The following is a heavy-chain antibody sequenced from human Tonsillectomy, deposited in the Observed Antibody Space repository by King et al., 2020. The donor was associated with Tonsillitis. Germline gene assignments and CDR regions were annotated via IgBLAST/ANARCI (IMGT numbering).Heavy chain of an antibody. Sequence: QLQESGPGLVKPSETLSLTCTVSGGSISSYYWSWIRQPPGKGLEWIGYIYYSGSTNYNPSLKSRVTISVDTSKNQFSLKLSSVTAADTAVYYCARGSPVVYYSDSSGYYIPNCGQGTLVTVSS. CDR1: GGSISSYY. V-gene: IGHV4-59*01. CDR2: IYYSGST. CDR3: ARGSPVVYYSDSSGYYIPN. D-gene: IGHD3-22*01. J-gene: IGHJ4*02.